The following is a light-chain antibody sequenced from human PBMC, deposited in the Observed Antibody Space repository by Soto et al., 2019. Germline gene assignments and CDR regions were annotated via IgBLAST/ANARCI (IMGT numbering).Light chain of an antibody. V-gene: IGKV1-33*01. J-gene: IGKJ5*01. CDR3: QQYDTLPLT. CDR2: DSS. CDR1: QDITNY. Sequence: DIQMTQSPSSLSASVGDRVTIICQASQDITNYLNWYQQKPGKAPKLLIHDSSNLETGVPSRFSGSGSGTYFSFTISSLQPEDFATYYCQQYDTLPLTFGQGTRLEIK.